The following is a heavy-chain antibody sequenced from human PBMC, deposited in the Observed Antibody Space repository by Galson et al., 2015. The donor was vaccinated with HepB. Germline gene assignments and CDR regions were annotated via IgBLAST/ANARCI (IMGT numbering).Heavy chain of an antibody. V-gene: IGHV3-7*01. J-gene: IGHJ3*02. D-gene: IGHD4-17*01. CDR2: IKQDGSEK. CDR1: GFTFSNYW. Sequence: SLRLSCAASGFTFSNYWMNWVRQAPGKGLEWVANIKQDGSEKHYVESVEGRFTISRDNAKNSVDLQMSSLRAEDTAAYYCARASYGDWGSDAFDIWGQGTMVTVSS. CDR3: ARASYGDWGSDAFDI.